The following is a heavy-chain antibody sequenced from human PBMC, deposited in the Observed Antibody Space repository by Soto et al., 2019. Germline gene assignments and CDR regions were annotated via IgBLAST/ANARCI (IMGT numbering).Heavy chain of an antibody. CDR3: VIPTRSVRGMGV. CDR1: GFTFSNFW. V-gene: IGHV3-7*03. D-gene: IGHD6-6*01. J-gene: IGHJ6*02. CDR2: IKGDGSVT. Sequence: EVQLVESGGGLAQPGGSLRLSCAASGFTFSNFWMSWARQAPGKGLEWVANIKGDGSVTQYVASVEGRFTISRDNAKYPLYLQMNSLRVEDTALYYCVIPTRSVRGMGVWGQGTTVTVSS.